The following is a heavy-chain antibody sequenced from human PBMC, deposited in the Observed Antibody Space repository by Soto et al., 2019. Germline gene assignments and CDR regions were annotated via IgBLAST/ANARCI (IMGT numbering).Heavy chain of an antibody. CDR3: ARDGERDTGLNFYYYLHGMDA. J-gene: IGHJ6*02. CDR2: ISPYNGTT. Sequence: GASVKVSCKASGYTFTTYGISWVRQAPGQGLEWMGWISPYNGTTKYAEKFQGEMTMTTDTATSTAYMDLRSLRFDDTAVYYCARDGERDTGLNFYYYLHGMDAWGQGTRVTVSS. D-gene: IGHD1-1*01. V-gene: IGHV1-18*04. CDR1: GYTFTTYG.